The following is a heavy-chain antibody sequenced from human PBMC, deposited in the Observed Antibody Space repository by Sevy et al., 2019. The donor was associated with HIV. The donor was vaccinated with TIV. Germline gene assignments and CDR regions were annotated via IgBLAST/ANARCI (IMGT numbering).Heavy chain of an antibody. V-gene: IGHV3-7*03. J-gene: IGHJ4*02. CDR3: VSDKEEGASVLDY. Sequence: GESLKISCATFGFNFRNSWMAWVRQTPGKGLEFLADIKQDGYETYDVDSVKGRFTISRDNAKNSLHLQMNSLRAEDTAMYFCVSDKEEGASVLDYWGQGTPVTVSS. CDR2: IKQDGYET. D-gene: IGHD1-26*01. CDR1: GFNFRNSW.